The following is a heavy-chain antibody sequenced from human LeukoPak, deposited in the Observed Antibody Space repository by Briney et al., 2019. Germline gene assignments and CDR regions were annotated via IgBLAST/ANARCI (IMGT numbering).Heavy chain of an antibody. D-gene: IGHD5-12*01. CDR1: GFTFSSYG. CDR2: ISYDGSNE. CDR3: AGSLRSYYYYGMDV. J-gene: IGHJ6*02. Sequence: PGGSLRLSCEASGFTFSSYGIHWVRQAPGKGLEWVAVISYDGSNEYYAHSVKGRFTISRDNAKNSLYPQMNSLRAEDTAVYYCAGSLRSYYYYGMDVWGQGTTVTVSS. V-gene: IGHV3-30*03.